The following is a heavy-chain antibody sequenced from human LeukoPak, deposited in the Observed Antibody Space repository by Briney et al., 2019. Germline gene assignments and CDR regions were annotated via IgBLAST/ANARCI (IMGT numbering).Heavy chain of an antibody. D-gene: IGHD1-26*01. CDR1: GYSISSGYY. V-gene: IGHV4-38-2*02. CDR3: ARDSAMGPPSFDY. Sequence: SETLSLTCTVSGYSISSGYYWGWIRQPPGKGLEWIRSIYHSGSTYYNPSLKSRVTISVDTSKNQFSLKLTSVTAADTAAYYCARDSAMGPPSFDYWGQGTLVTVSS. J-gene: IGHJ4*02. CDR2: IYHSGST.